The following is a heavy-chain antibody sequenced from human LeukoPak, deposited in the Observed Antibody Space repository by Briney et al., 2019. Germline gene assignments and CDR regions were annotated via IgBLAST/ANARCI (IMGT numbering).Heavy chain of an antibody. CDR2: FYYSGST. CDR3: ARTRSQGIAAQYFDY. CDR1: GGSVSSYS. J-gene: IGHJ4*02. D-gene: IGHD6-13*01. V-gene: IGHV4-59*08. Sequence: SETLSLTCTVSGGSVSSYSWSWLRQPPAKGLEWIGYFYYSGSTNYNPPLKSRVTISVDTSKSQFSLKLTSVTAADTAVYYCARTRSQGIAAQYFDYWGQGTLVTVSS.